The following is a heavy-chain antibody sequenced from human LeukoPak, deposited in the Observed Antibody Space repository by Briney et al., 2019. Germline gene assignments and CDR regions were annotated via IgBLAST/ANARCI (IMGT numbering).Heavy chain of an antibody. D-gene: IGHD2-21*02. CDR2: ISGRDDTTYYTDSPEGST. CDR1: GFTFLSYA. Sequence: GGSLRLSCEASGFTFLSYAMSWVRQAPGKGLQWVSGISGRDDTTYYTDSPEGSTYYTNSAEGRFTISRDNSKNTVYLQIDSLGVEDTAVYYCAKYMSATGVCLNFDSWGQGILVTVSS. CDR3: AKYMSATGVCLNFDS. J-gene: IGHJ4*02. V-gene: IGHV3-23*01.